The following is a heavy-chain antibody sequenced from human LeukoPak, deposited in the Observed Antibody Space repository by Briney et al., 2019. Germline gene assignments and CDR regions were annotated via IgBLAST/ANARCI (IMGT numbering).Heavy chain of an antibody. CDR1: GYTFTSYA. V-gene: IGHV1-3*01. D-gene: IGHD2-2*01. J-gene: IGHJ4*02. Sequence: ASVKVSCKASGYTFTSYAMHWVRQAPGQRLEWMGWINAGNGNTKYSQKFQGRVTITRDTSASTAYMELSSLRSEDTAVYYCVRGSIVVVALGYWGQGTLVTVSS. CDR3: VRGSIVVVALGY. CDR2: INAGNGNT.